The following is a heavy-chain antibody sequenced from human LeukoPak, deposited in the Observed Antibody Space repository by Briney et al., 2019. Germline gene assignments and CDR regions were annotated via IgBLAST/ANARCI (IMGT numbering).Heavy chain of an antibody. Sequence: SETLSLTCTVSGGSISSSSYYWGWIRQPPGKGLEWIGSIYYSGSTYYNPSLKSRVTISVDTSKNQFSLKLSSVTAADTAVYYCARDLVTGSGSYNWFDPWGQGTLVTVSS. D-gene: IGHD3-10*01. J-gene: IGHJ5*02. CDR3: ARDLVTGSGSYNWFDP. V-gene: IGHV4-39*07. CDR2: IYYSGST. CDR1: GGSISSSSYY.